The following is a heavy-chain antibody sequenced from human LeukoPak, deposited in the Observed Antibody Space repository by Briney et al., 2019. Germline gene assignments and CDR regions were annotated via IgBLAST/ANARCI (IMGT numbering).Heavy chain of an antibody. Sequence: SETLSLTCTVSGGSISSSSYYWGWIRQPPGKGLEWIGSIYYSGSTYYNPSLKSRVTISVDTSKNQFSLKLSSVTAADTAVYYCARLWYYDSSGPFDYWGQGTLVTVSS. CDR3: ARLWYYDSSGPFDY. CDR2: IYYSGST. D-gene: IGHD3-22*01. CDR1: GGSISSSSYY. V-gene: IGHV4-39*01. J-gene: IGHJ4*02.